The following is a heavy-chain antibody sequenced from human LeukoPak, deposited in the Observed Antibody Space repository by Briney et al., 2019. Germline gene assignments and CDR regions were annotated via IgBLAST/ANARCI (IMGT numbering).Heavy chain of an antibody. V-gene: IGHV3-21*01. D-gene: IGHD1-26*01. Sequence: GGSLRLSCAASGFTFSSYSMNWVRQAPGKGLEWVSSISSSSTYIYYADSVKGRFTISRDNAKNSLYPQMNSLRAEDTAVYYCARRGGGFYSWGIAYWGQGTLVTVSS. CDR1: GFTFSSYS. CDR2: ISSSSTYI. CDR3: ARRGGGFYSWGIAY. J-gene: IGHJ4*02.